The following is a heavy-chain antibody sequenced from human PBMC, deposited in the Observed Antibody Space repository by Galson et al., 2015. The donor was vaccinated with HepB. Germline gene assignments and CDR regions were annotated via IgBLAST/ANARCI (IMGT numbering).Heavy chain of an antibody. J-gene: IGHJ5*02. D-gene: IGHD1/OR15-1a*01. Sequence: QSGAEVKKPGESLKISCKAYGYSFPNYWIGWVRQMPGQGLEWMAIIRPGDSDTRYGPSYHGPSYQGQFTISADKSTSTVYLHWNSLKASDTAMYYCAREHQDGWSWFGLWGQGTLVTVSS. CDR2: IRPGDSDT. CDR1: GYSFPNYW. CDR3: AREHQDGWSWFGL. V-gene: IGHV5-51*03.